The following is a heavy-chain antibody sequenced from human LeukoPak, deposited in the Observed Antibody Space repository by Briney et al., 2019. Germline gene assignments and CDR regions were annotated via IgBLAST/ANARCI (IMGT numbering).Heavy chain of an antibody. V-gene: IGHV4-4*07. Sequence: PSETQSLTCTVSDGSINNYFWSWIRQPAGKGLEWIGRIYSSGKITYNPSLESRITMSVETSKKQISLKLSSVTAADTAVYYCARDSGTTGEVKFDPWGQGTLVIVSS. CDR3: ARDSGTTGEVKFDP. CDR2: IYSSGKI. J-gene: IGHJ5*02. CDR1: DGSINNYF. D-gene: IGHD3-10*01.